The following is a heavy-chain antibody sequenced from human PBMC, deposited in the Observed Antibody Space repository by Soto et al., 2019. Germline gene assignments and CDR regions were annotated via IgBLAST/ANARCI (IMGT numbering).Heavy chain of an antibody. D-gene: IGHD6-13*01. CDR1: GFTFSGFD. CDR3: ATRREMGIHFFDP. V-gene: IGHV3-13*01. J-gene: IGHJ5*02. CDR2: IGTAGDT. Sequence: GGSLRLSCEASGFTFSGFDMHWVRQPTGKGLEWVSSIGTAGDTYYAASVKGRFTISGDTAKNSLSLRMSCLRAGDMAVYYCATRREMGIHFFDPWGQGTQVTVSS.